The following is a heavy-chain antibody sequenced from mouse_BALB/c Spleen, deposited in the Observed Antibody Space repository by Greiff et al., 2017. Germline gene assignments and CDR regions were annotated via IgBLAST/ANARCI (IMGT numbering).Heavy chain of an antibody. Sequence: EVMLVESGGGLVQPGGSRKLSCAASGFTFSSFGMHWVRQAPEKGLEWVAYISSGSSTIYYADTVKGRFTISRDNPKNTLFLQMTSLRSEDTAMYYCAGGSSYYFDYWGQGTTLTVSS. CDR2: ISSGSSTI. D-gene: IGHD1-1*01. CDR1: GFTFSSFG. J-gene: IGHJ2*01. V-gene: IGHV5-17*02. CDR3: AGGSSYYFDY.